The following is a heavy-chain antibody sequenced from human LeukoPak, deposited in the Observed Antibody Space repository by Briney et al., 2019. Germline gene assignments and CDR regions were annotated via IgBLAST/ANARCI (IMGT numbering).Heavy chain of an antibody. CDR3: AKDRGTGQMGYYYYMDV. V-gene: IGHV3-7*03. J-gene: IGHJ6*03. Sequence: PGGSLRLSCAASGFTFSSYWMSWVRQAPGKGLEWVANIKQDGSEKYYVDSVKGRFTISRDNAKNSLYLQMNSLRAEDTALYYCAKDRGTGQMGYYYYMDVWGKGTTVTISS. CDR1: GFTFSSYW. D-gene: IGHD1-14*01. CDR2: IKQDGSEK.